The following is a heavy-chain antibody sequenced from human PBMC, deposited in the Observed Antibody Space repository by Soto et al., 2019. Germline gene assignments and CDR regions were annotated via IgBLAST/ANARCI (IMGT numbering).Heavy chain of an antibody. J-gene: IGHJ6*02. CDR2: ISGYNGNT. CDR3: AREGPAPYYYYGMDV. CDR1: GYSFTTYG. V-gene: IGHV1-18*01. Sequence: QVQLVQSRGEVKKPGASVKVSCKTSGYSFTTYGISWVRQAPGQGLEWMGWISGYNGNTNYAQKLQGRVTMTTDTTTSTANMELRSLRSDDTAVYYCAREGPAPYYYYGMDVWGQGSTVNVSS.